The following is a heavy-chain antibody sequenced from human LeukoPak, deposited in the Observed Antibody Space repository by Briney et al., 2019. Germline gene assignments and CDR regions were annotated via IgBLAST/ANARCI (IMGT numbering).Heavy chain of an antibody. J-gene: IGHJ4*02. Sequence: PGGSLRLSCAASGFTFSDYSMNWVRQAPGKGLEWISYIGIDSGNTSYADSVKGRFTISGDKAKNSLYLQMNSLRVEDTAVYYCARDSWTTYDFWSSNAYENWGQGTLVTVSS. CDR3: ARDSWTTYDFWSSNAYEN. D-gene: IGHD3-3*01. V-gene: IGHV3-48*01. CDR2: IGIDSGNT. CDR1: GFTFSDYS.